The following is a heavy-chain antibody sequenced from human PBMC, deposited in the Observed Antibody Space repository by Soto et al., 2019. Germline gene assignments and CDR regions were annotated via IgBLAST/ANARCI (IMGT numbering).Heavy chain of an antibody. J-gene: IGHJ4*02. D-gene: IGHD6-13*01. V-gene: IGHV1-69*05. CDR3: ARAGAWGSSAIDY. CDR2: IIPIFGTA. CDR1: GGTFSSYA. Sequence: SVKVSCKASGGTFSSYAISWVRQAPGQGLEWMGGIIPIFGTANYAQKLQGRVTMTTDTSTSTAYMELRSLRSDDTAVYYCARAGAWGSSAIDYWGQGTLVTVSS.